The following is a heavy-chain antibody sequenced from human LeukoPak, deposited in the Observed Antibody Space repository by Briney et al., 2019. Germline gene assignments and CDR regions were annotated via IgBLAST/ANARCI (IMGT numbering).Heavy chain of an antibody. J-gene: IGHJ5*02. Sequence: PSETLSLTCTVSGGSISSSSYYWGWIRQPPGKGLEWIGSIYYSGSTYYNPSLKSRVTISVDTSKNQFSLKLSSVTAADTAVYYCARGGGYYDSSGYFPAGHNWFDPWGQGTLVTVSS. D-gene: IGHD3-22*01. V-gene: IGHV4-39*07. CDR1: GGSISSSSYY. CDR2: IYYSGST. CDR3: ARGGGYYDSSGYFPAGHNWFDP.